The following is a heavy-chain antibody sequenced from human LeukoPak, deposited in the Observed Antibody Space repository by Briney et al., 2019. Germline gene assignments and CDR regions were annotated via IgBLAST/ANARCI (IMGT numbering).Heavy chain of an antibody. Sequence: GGSLRLSCSASGFTFSSYAVHWVRQAPGKGLEYVSAISSNGGSTYYADSVKGRFTISRDNSKNTLYLQMSSLRAEDTAVYYCARAHGSGSPLDYWGQGTLVTVSS. CDR2: ISSNGGST. J-gene: IGHJ4*02. V-gene: IGHV3-64D*06. D-gene: IGHD3-10*01. CDR3: ARAHGSGSPLDY. CDR1: GFTFSSYA.